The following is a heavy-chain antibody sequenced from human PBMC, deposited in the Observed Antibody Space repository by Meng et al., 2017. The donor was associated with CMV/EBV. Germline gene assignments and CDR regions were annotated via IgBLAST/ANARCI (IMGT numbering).Heavy chain of an antibody. CDR1: GFTFSSYA. Sequence: GESLKISCAASGFTFSSYAMHWVRQAPGKGLEWVAVISYDGSNKYYADSVKGRFTISRDNSKNTLYLQMNSLRAEDTAVYYCASRRSPHAFDIWGQGTMVTVSS. V-gene: IGHV3-30*04. J-gene: IGHJ3*02. CDR3: ASRRSPHAFDI. CDR2: ISYDGSNK.